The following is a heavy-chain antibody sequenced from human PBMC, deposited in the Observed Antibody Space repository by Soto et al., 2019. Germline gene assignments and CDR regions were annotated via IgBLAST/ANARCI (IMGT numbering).Heavy chain of an antibody. J-gene: IGHJ4*02. CDR1: GGSISGYY. CDR2: IYYSGRT. CDR3: AAAPRY. V-gene: IGHV4-59*01. D-gene: IGHD2-15*01. Sequence: ASETLSLTCSVSGGSISGYYWSWIRQTPEKGLEWIGYIYYSGRTNYNPSLKSRVTMLIDMSKNQFSLKLTSVSAADTAVYYCAAAPRYWGQGILVTVS.